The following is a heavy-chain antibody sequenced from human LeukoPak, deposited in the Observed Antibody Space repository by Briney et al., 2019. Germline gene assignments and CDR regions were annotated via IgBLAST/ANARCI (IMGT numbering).Heavy chain of an antibody. V-gene: IGHV3-23*01. J-gene: IGHJ6*02. D-gene: IGHD3-10*01. CDR1: GFTFSDYA. Sequence: GGSLRLSCAASGFTFSDYAMNWVRQAPGKGLEWVSSITGNGATTYYADSVKGRFTISRDNSKNTLYLQMNSLRAEDTAVYYCAKGPYYSPYGMDVWGQGTTVTVSS. CDR3: AKGPYYSPYGMDV. CDR2: ITGNGATT.